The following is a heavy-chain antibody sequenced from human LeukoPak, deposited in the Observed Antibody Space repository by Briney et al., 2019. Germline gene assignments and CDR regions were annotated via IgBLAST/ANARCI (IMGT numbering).Heavy chain of an antibody. CDR1: GGSFSGYY. J-gene: IGHJ4*02. D-gene: IGHD2-2*01. V-gene: IGHV4-34*01. CDR2: INHSGST. CDR3: ARGHCSSTSCLIDY. Sequence: SETLSLTCAVYGGSFSGYYGSWIRQPPGKGLEWIGEINHSGSTNYNPSLKSRVTISVDTSKNQFSLKLSSVTAADTAVYYCARGHCSSTSCLIDYWGQGTLVTVSS.